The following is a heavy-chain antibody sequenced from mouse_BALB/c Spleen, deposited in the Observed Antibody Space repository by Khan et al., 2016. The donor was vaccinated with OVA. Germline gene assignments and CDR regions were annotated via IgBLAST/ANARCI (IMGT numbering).Heavy chain of an antibody. CDR1: GFSLTNYG. D-gene: IGHD2-10*01. V-gene: IGHV2-6-1*01. J-gene: IGHJ4*01. CDR3: ARQPYYHYNIMDY. CDR2: IWSDGST. Sequence: VQLQESGPGLVAPSQSLSITCTISGFSLTNYGVHWVRQPPGKGLEWLVVIWSDGSTTYNSALKSRLTISKDNSESQVFLKMNSLQTDDTVMYFCARQPYYHYNIMDYWGQGTSVTVSS.